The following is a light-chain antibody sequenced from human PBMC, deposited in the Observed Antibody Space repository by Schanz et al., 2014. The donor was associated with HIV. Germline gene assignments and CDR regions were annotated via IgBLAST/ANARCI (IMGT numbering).Light chain of an antibody. Sequence: QSVLTQPPSVSGAPGQRVTISCAGSRSNIGAGYDVHWYQQFPRTAPRLLIFGNNNRPSGVPDRFSASKSDTSGSLAITGLQAEDEADYYCQSYDSSLSGWVFGGGTKLTVL. CDR3: QSYDSSLSGWV. V-gene: IGLV1-40*01. J-gene: IGLJ3*02. CDR1: RSNIGAGYD. CDR2: GNN.